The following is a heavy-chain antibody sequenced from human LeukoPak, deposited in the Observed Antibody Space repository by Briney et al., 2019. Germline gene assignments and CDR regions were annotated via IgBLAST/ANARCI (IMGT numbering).Heavy chain of an antibody. D-gene: IGHD3-10*01. CDR1: GLPLSSYA. CDR3: ARDWSYYGSGSFRFDY. CDR2: ISYDGSKK. V-gene: IGHV3-30-3*01. Sequence: PGGSLRLSCAASGLPLSSYAMHWVRQAPGKGLEWVAVISYDGSKKYYADSVKGRFTISRDNSKNPLYLQMNSLRAEDTAVYYCARDWSYYGSGSFRFDYWGQGTLVTVSS. J-gene: IGHJ4*02.